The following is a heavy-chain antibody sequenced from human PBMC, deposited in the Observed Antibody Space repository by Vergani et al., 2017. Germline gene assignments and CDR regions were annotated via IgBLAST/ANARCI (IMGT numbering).Heavy chain of an antibody. Sequence: QVQLQESGPGLVKPSQTLSLTCTISGGSISSGSYYWSWIRQPAGKGLEWIGRIYTSGSTNYNPSLKSRVTISVDTSKNQFSLKLSSVTAADTAVYYCARGVLTPDVLRYFDLSHYYYMDVWGKGTTVTVSS. J-gene: IGHJ6*03. CDR1: GGSISSGSYY. V-gene: IGHV4-61*02. CDR2: IYTSGST. CDR3: ARGVLTPDVLRYFDLSHYYYMDV. D-gene: IGHD3-9*01.